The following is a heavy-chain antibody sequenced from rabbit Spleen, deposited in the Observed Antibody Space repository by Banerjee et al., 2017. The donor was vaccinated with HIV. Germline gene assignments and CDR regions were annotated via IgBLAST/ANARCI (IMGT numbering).Heavy chain of an antibody. D-gene: IGHD1-1*01. V-gene: IGHV1S47*01. Sequence: QEELEESGGGLVKPEGSLTLTCKASGFDFSRYGESWVRQAPGKGLEWIGYIDPVFGATYYATWVNGRFTISSQNAQNTLYLQLNSLTAADTATYFCVRGASSSGYYSLWGQGTLVTVS. CDR3: VRGASSSGYYSL. CDR1: GFDFSRYG. CDR2: IDPVFGAT. J-gene: IGHJ4*01.